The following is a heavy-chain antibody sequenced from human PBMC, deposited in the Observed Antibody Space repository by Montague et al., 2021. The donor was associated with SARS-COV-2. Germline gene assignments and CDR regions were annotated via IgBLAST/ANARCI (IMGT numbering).Heavy chain of an antibody. J-gene: IGHJ6*02. CDR1: GASISSANDY. CDR2: ISTSGSK. Sequence: TLSLTCAVSGASISSANDYWTWSLHPAGKVLEWSGNISTSGSKSKNPSIKRRVIIILNTCKQHFSLELTSVTAANTTDYCCARDRRGLAMAGRAYYYYDLAVWGQGTTVTVSS. D-gene: IGHD6-19*01. V-gene: IGHV4-61*09. CDR3: ARDRRGLAMAGRAYYYYDLAV.